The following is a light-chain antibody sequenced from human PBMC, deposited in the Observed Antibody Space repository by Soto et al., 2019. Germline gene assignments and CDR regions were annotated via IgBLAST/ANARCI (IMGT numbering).Light chain of an antibody. CDR3: SSYTINSALYV. Sequence: QSVLTQPASVSGSPGQSITISFTGTSSDVGSYQYVSWYQQHPGKAPKLIIYEVSNRPSGVSNRFSGSKSGNTASLTISGLQAEDDGDYYCSSYTINSALYVFGSGTKVTVL. CDR2: EVS. V-gene: IGLV2-14*01. CDR1: SSDVGSYQY. J-gene: IGLJ1*01.